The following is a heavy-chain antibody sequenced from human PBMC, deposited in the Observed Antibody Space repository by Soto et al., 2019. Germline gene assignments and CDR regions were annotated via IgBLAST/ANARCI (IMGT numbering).Heavy chain of an antibody. J-gene: IGHJ6*02. CDR1: GGSISSGGYY. Sequence: SETLSLTCTVSGGSISSGGYYWSWIRQHPGKGLEWIGYIYYSGSTYYYPSLKSRVTISVDTSKNQFSLKLSSVTAADTAVYYCATPGDTNYYGSDYYGMDVWGQGTTVTVSS. D-gene: IGHD3-10*01. CDR3: ATPGDTNYYGSDYYGMDV. V-gene: IGHV4-31*03. CDR2: IYYSGST.